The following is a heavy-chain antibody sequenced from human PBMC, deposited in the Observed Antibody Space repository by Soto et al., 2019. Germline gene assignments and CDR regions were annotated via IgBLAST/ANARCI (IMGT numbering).Heavy chain of an antibody. CDR1: GGSISSSSYY. D-gene: IGHD2-21*02. J-gene: IGHJ4*02. Sequence: QLQLQESGPGLVKPSETLSLTCTVSGGSISSSSYYWGWIRQPPGKGLEWIGSIYYSGSTYYNPSLKSRVTISVATSKNQFSLKLSSVTAADTAVYYCASWWEVVTPVGFDYWGQGTLVTVSS. V-gene: IGHV4-39*01. CDR2: IYYSGST. CDR3: ASWWEVVTPVGFDY.